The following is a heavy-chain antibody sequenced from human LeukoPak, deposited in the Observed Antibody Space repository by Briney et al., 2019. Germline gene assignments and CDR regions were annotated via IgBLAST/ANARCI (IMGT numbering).Heavy chain of an antibody. Sequence: GGSLRLSCAASGFTVSSNHMSWVRQAPGKGLEWVSSISSSSSYIYYADSVKGRFTISRDNAKNSLYLQMNSLRAEDTAVYYCARNSGSYPYYYCYYGMDVWGQGTTVTVSS. CDR3: ARNSGSYPYYYCYYGMDV. D-gene: IGHD1-26*01. V-gene: IGHV3-21*01. CDR1: GFTVSSNH. J-gene: IGHJ6*02. CDR2: ISSSSSYI.